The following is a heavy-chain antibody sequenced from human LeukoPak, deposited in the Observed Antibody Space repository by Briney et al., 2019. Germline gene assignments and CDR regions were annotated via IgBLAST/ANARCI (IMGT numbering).Heavy chain of an antibody. J-gene: IGHJ4*02. V-gene: IGHV3-23*01. D-gene: IGHD3-10*01. Sequence: GGSLRLSCAASGFTFSSYAMTWVRQVPGKGLVWVSVVSGSGGDTYYADSVKGRFTVSRDNSKNTLYLQMNSLRAEDTAIYYCAEHPSMPRGPGYWGQGTLVTVSS. CDR3: AEHPSMPRGPGY. CDR1: GFTFSSYA. CDR2: VSGSGGDT.